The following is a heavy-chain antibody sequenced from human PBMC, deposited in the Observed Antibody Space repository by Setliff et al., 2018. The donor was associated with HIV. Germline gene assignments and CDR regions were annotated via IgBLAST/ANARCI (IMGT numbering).Heavy chain of an antibody. Sequence: PGGSLRLSCVGSGFTFSGFTMHWVRQAPGKGLEWVAVTSFDEGIKYYRDSVKGRFTISRDNAKNSLYLQMNSLRAEDTAMYYCARDQSPTYFYDSGYYYYYYYYMDVWGKGTTVTVSS. CDR2: TSFDEGIK. CDR3: ARDQSPTYFYDSGYYYYYYYYMDV. D-gene: IGHD3-22*01. CDR1: GFTFSGFT. J-gene: IGHJ6*03. V-gene: IGHV3-30*04.